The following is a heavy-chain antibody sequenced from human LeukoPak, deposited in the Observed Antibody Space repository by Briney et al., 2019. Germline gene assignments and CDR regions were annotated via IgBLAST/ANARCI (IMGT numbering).Heavy chain of an antibody. CDR2: INPSGGST. D-gene: IGHD5-18*01. V-gene: IGHV1-46*01. CDR1: GYTFTSYY. Sequence: GASVKVSCKASGYTFTSYYMHWVRQAPGQGLEWMGIINPSGGSTSYAQKFQGRVTMTRDTSTSTVYMELSSLRSEDTAVYYCARDPRISGYSYGVDYWGPGNPGHRLL. J-gene: IGHJ4*02. CDR3: ARDPRISGYSYGVDY.